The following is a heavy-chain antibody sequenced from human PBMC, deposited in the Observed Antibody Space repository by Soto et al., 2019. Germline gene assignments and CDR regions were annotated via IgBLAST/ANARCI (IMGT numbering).Heavy chain of an antibody. CDR1: GGSFSGYY. J-gene: IGHJ4*02. V-gene: IGHV4-34*01. CDR3: ARGGVCSGTSCYSSRLDY. D-gene: IGHD2-2*01. Sequence: QVQIQQWGAGLLKPSETLSLTCAVYGGSFSGYYWSWIRQPPGKGLEWIGEINHSGSTNYNPSLKSRVTISVDTSKNQFSLKLSSVTAADTAVYYCARGGVCSGTSCYSSRLDYWGQGTLVTVSS. CDR2: INHSGST.